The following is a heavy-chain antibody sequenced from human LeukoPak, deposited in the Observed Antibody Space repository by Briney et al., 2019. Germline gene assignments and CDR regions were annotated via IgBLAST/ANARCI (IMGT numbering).Heavy chain of an antibody. V-gene: IGHV4-59*01. CDR3: ARLNNPHCSSTSCYSPYYYYYMDV. J-gene: IGHJ6*03. CDR1: GGSISSYY. D-gene: IGHD2-2*01. Sequence: PSETLSLTCTVSGGSISSYYWSWIRQPPGKGLEWIGYIYYSGSTNYNPSLKSRVTISVDTSKNQFSLKLSSVTAADTAVYYCARLNNPHCSSTSCYSPYYYYYMDVWGKGTTVTVSS. CDR2: IYYSGST.